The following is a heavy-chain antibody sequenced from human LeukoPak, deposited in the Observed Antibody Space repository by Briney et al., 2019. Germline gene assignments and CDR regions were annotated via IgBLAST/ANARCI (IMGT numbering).Heavy chain of an antibody. Sequence: SETLSLTCTVSGGSISSGGYSWSWIRQPPGKGLEWIGYIYYNGNTYYSPSLKSRVTISVDTSKNQFSLKLSSVTAADTAVYYCARSRSSSFVPDAFDIWGQGTMVTVSS. J-gene: IGHJ3*02. CDR2: IYYNGNT. V-gene: IGHV4-30-4*07. CDR1: GGSISSGGYS. D-gene: IGHD6-6*01. CDR3: ARSRSSSFVPDAFDI.